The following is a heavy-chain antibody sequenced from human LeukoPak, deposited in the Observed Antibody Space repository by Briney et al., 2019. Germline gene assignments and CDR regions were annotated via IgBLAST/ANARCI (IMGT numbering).Heavy chain of an antibody. CDR3: AKQGITMIRGNIDY. CDR1: GFTFNLYS. Sequence: GALRLSCAASGFTFNLYSMTWVRQAPGKGPEWVSGLSGGGAVTYYSDSVKGRFTISRDNSKNMLYLQMNSLRGEDTAVYCCAKQGITMIRGNIDYWGQGTLVTVSS. J-gene: IGHJ4*02. D-gene: IGHD3-10*01. CDR2: LSGGGAVT. V-gene: IGHV3-23*01.